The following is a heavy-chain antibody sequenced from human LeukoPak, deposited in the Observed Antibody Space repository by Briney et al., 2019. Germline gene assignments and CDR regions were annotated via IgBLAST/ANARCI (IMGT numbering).Heavy chain of an antibody. CDR3: ARAGVVTAILGAFDI. CDR2: ISYDGSNK. V-gene: IGHV3-30-3*01. J-gene: IGHJ3*02. D-gene: IGHD2-21*02. CDR1: GFTFSSYA. Sequence: PGRSLRLSCAASGFTFSSYAMHWVRQAPGKGLEWVAVISYDGSNKCYADSVRGRFTISGDNSKNTMYLQMNSLRAEDTAVYYCARAGVVTAILGAFDIWGQGTMVTVSS.